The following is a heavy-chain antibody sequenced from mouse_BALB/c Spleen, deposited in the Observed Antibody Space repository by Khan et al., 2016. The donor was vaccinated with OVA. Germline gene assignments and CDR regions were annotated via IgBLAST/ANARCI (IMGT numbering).Heavy chain of an antibody. V-gene: IGHV2-6-1*01. CDR1: GFSLTNYG. Sequence: QVQLKESGPGLVAPSQSLSITCTISGFSLTNYGVHWVRQPPGKGLEWLVVIWSDGSATYNSALKSRLSISKDNSKSQVFLKMNSLQTDDTAMYYCARQTYYQYYIMDYWGQGTSVTVAS. J-gene: IGHJ4*01. CDR2: IWSDGSA. D-gene: IGHD2-10*01. CDR3: ARQTYYQYYIMDY.